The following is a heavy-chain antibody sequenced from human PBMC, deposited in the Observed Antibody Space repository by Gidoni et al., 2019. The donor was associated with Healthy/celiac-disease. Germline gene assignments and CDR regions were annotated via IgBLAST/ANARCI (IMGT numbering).Heavy chain of an antibody. J-gene: IGHJ4*02. Sequence: VQLVQSGAEVKKPGASVKVSCKASGYTFTGDYMHWVRQAPGQGLEWMGWINPNRGGTNYAQKFQGWVTMTRDTSISTAYMELSRLRSDDTAVYYCARDDRPTYYYDSSGYYCFNYWGQGTLVTVSS. CDR2: INPNRGGT. D-gene: IGHD3-22*01. CDR3: ARDDRPTYYYDSSGYYCFNY. CDR1: GYTFTGDY. V-gene: IGHV1-2*04.